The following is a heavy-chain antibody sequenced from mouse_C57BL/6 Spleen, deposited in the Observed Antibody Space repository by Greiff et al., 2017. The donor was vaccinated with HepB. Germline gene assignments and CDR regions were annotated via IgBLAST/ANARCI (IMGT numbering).Heavy chain of an antibody. J-gene: IGHJ1*03. CDR3: ARGAYYYGSSYWYFDV. V-gene: IGHV1-85*01. D-gene: IGHD1-1*01. CDR2: IYPRDGST. CDR1: GYTFTSYD. Sequence: VQLVESGPELVKPGASVKLSCKASGYTFTSYDINWVKQRPGQGLEWIGWIYPRDGSTKYNEKFKGKATLTVDTSSSTAYRELHSLTSEDSAVYFCARGAYYYGSSYWYFDVWGTGTTVTVSS.